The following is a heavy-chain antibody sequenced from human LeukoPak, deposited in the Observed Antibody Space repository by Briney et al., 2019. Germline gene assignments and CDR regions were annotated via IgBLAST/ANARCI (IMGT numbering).Heavy chain of an antibody. CDR2: ISDSGDST. V-gene: IGHV3-23*01. J-gene: IGHJ4*02. Sequence: GGSLRLSCAASGFTFSSYAMTWARQAPGKGLEWVSGISDSGDSTYYADSVKGRFTISRDNSKNTLYLQMNSLRAEDTAVYYCAKKEDATMVHYYFDYWGQGTLVTVSS. CDR3: AKKEDATMVHYYFDY. CDR1: GFTFSSYA. D-gene: IGHD5-18*01.